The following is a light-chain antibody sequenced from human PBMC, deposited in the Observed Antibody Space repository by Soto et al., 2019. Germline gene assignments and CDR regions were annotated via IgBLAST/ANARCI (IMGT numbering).Light chain of an antibody. CDR2: RNY. Sequence: QSVLTQPPSASGTPGQRVTISCSGSTSNVGTYTVDWYQQVPGAAPKLLIFRNYQRPSGVPDRFSGSKSGTSASLAISGLQSEDEADYYCAAWDDSLDGQVFGGGTKLTVL. V-gene: IGLV1-44*01. J-gene: IGLJ2*01. CDR1: TSNVGTYT. CDR3: AAWDDSLDGQV.